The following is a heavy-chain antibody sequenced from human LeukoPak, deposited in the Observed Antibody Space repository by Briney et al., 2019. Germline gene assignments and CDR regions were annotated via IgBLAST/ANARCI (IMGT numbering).Heavy chain of an antibody. CDR3: TTALDPYYYGSGSVDY. Sequence: GGSLRLSCAASGFTFSNAWMSWVRQAPGRGLEWVGRIKSKTDGGTTDYAAPVKGRFTISRDDSKNTLYLQMNSLKTEDTAVYYCTTALDPYYYGSGSVDYWGQGTLVTVSS. D-gene: IGHD3-10*01. J-gene: IGHJ4*02. CDR2: IKSKTDGGTT. CDR1: GFTFSNAW. V-gene: IGHV3-15*01.